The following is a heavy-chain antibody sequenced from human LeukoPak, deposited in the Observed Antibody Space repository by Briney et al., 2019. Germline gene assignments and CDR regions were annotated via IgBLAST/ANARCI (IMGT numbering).Heavy chain of an antibody. Sequence: ASVKVSCKASGYTFTGHYMHWVRQAPGQGLEWMGIINPSGGSTSYAQKFQGRVTMTRDTSTSTVYMELSSLRSEDTAVYYCARVPPSSSWYGDAFDIWGQGTMVTVSS. J-gene: IGHJ3*02. CDR3: ARVPPSSSWYGDAFDI. V-gene: IGHV1-46*01. D-gene: IGHD6-13*01. CDR2: INPSGGST. CDR1: GYTFTGHY.